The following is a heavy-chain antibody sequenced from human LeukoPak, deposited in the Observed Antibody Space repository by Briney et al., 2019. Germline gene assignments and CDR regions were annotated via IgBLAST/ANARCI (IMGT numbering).Heavy chain of an antibody. V-gene: IGHV3-23*01. J-gene: IGHJ4*02. D-gene: IGHD2-2*01. CDR2: ISGSGGST. Sequence: PGGSLRLSCAASGFTFSSYGMSWVRQAPGKGLEWVSAISGSGGSTYYADSVKARFSISRDNSMNTLYLQMNSLRPEDTAVYYCAKQGLVPATAGDWGQGTLVTVSS. CDR3: AKQGLVPATAGD. CDR1: GFTFSSYG.